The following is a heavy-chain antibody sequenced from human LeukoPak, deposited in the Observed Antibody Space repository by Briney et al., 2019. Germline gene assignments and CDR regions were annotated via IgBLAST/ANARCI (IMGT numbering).Heavy chain of an antibody. CDR3: AKDRGGGSGSDYSSSYYYFDY. J-gene: IGHJ4*02. V-gene: IGHV3-9*01. CDR2: ISWNSGGI. CDR1: GFSFDDYA. D-gene: IGHD5-12*01. Sequence: GGSLRLSCAASGFSFDDYAMHWVRQAPGKGLEWVSGISWNSGGILYADSVKGRFTISRDNAKKTVYLQMNSLKTEDTAFYYCAKDRGGGSGSDYSSSYYYFDYWGQGTLVAVSS.